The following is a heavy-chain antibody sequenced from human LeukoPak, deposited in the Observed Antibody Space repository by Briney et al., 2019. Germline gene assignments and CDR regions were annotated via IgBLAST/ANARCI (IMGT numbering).Heavy chain of an antibody. Sequence: SETLSLTCSVSAYSIRGYYWSWIRQPPGKGLEWIGYISYSGSTNYNPSLKSRATMSVDRSKNQFSLNLSSVTAADTAVYYCARDEAARYNYDSTGYSYASDLWGQGTMVTVSS. CDR2: ISYSGST. D-gene: IGHD3-22*01. J-gene: IGHJ3*01. CDR3: ARDEAARYNYDSTGYSYASDL. CDR1: AYSIRGYY. V-gene: IGHV4-59*01.